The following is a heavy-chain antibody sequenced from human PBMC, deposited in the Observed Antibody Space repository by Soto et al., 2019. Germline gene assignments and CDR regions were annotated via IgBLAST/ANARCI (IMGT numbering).Heavy chain of an antibody. Sequence: PSETLSLTCSFSGDSVTSHYLTWIRQSPEKGLEWIGYMHYSGFSHYNPSLKSRLTISVDRSKNQFTLKLTSVTAADTAVYYCASHDPVTDVYYYYYGMDVWGQGTTVTVSS. J-gene: IGHJ6*02. CDR2: MHYSGFS. CDR3: ASHDPVTDVYYYYYGMDV. V-gene: IGHV4-59*02. D-gene: IGHD4-17*01. CDR1: GDSVTSHY.